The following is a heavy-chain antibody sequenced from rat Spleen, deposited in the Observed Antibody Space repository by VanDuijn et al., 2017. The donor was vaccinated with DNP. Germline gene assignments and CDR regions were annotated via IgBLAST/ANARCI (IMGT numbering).Heavy chain of an antibody. CDR3: ARHDLSIAAISYNWFAY. Sequence: EVQLVESDGGLVQPGRSLKLSCAASGFTFSDYNMAWVRQAPKKGLEWVATIIYDGSTTYYRDSVKGRFTISRDNAKSTLYLQMDSLRSEDTATYYCARHDLSIAAISYNWFAYWGQGTLVTVSS. J-gene: IGHJ3*01. V-gene: IGHV5-7*01. D-gene: IGHD1-2*01. CDR2: IIYDGSTT. CDR1: GFTFSDYN.